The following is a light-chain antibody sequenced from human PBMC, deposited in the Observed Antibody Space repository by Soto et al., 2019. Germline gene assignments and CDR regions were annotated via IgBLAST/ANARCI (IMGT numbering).Light chain of an antibody. Sequence: EIVVTQSPGTLSLSPGERATLSCRASQSVSSSYLAWYQQKPGQAPTLLIYGASTRASGIPDRFSGSGAGTDFTLTISRLEPEDFAVYYCQQYGSSHLYTFGQGTKLEIK. CDR1: QSVSSSY. V-gene: IGKV3-20*01. J-gene: IGKJ2*01. CDR3: QQYGSSHLYT. CDR2: GAS.